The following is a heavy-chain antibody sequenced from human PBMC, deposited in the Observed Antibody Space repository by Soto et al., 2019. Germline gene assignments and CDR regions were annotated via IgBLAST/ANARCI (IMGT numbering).Heavy chain of an antibody. CDR1: GGSISSSSYY. Sequence: QLQLQESGPGLVKPSETLSLTCTVSGGSISSSSYYWGWIRQPPGKGLEWIGSIYYSGSTYYNPSLKSRVTISVDTSKNQFSLKLSSVTAADTAVYYCARATRYCSGGSCYPSAEYFQHWGQGTLVTVSS. J-gene: IGHJ1*01. CDR2: IYYSGST. V-gene: IGHV4-39*01. D-gene: IGHD2-15*01. CDR3: ARATRYCSGGSCYPSAEYFQH.